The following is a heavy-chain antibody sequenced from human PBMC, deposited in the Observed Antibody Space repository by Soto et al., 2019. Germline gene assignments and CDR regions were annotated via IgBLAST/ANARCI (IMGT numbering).Heavy chain of an antibody. CDR1: GYTFTGYY. J-gene: IGHJ4*02. CDR2: INPDYGGA. Sequence: QVQLVQSGAEVKKPGASVKVSCKASGYTFTGYYIHWVRQAPGQGLEWMGWINPDYGGANYGEKLQGRVTMTIDTSITTAYRELSRLRSDDTAVYYCARDVGGTSSYLGYWGQGTLVTVSS. CDR3: ARDVGGTSSYLGY. V-gene: IGHV1-2*02. D-gene: IGHD3-16*01.